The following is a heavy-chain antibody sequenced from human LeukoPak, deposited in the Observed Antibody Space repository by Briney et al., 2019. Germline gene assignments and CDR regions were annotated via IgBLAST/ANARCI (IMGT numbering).Heavy chain of an antibody. CDR2: ISSYNGNT. V-gene: IGHV1-18*01. Sequence: CMGLISSYNGNTNYAQKLQGRVTMTTDTSTSTAYMELRSLRSDDTAVYYCARDASGNADYWGQGTLVTVSS. CDR3: ARDASGNADY. J-gene: IGHJ4*02. D-gene: IGHD4-23*01.